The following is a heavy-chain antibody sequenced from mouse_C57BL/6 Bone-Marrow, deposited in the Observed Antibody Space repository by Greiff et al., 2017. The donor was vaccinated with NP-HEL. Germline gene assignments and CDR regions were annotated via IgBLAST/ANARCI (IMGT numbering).Heavy chain of an antibody. CDR2: ISYDGSN. D-gene: IGHD1-1*01. CDR3: ARRYYGSSYARDY. CDR1: GYSITSGYY. Sequence: EVQLQESGPGLVKPSQSLSLTCSVTGYSITSGYYWNWIRQFPGNKLEWMGYISYDGSNNYNPSLKNRISITRDTSKNQFFLKLNSVTTEDTATYYCARRYYGSSYARDYWGQGTTLTVSS. J-gene: IGHJ2*01. V-gene: IGHV3-6*01.